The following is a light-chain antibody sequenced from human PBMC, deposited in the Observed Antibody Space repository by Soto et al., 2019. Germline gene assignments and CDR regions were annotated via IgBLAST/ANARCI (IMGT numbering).Light chain of an antibody. J-gene: IGLJ1*01. CDR3: AAWDDSLNGRV. V-gene: IGLV2-14*01. Sequence: QSALTQPASVSGSPGQSITISCTGTSSDVGGYNYVSWYQQHPGKAPKLMIYEVCNRPSGVPDRISGSKSGTSASLAISGLQSDDEADYYCAAWDDSLNGRVFGTGTKLTVL. CDR1: SSDVGGYNY. CDR2: EVC.